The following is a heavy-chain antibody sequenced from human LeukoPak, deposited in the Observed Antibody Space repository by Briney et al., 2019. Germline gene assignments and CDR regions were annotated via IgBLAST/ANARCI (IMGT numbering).Heavy chain of an antibody. CDR1: GGTFSSYT. V-gene: IGHV1-69*08. D-gene: IGHD2-2*01. CDR3: ARDYENCSSTSCRLFQH. Sequence: SVKVSXKASGGTFSSYTISWVRQAPGQGLEWMGRIIPILGTANYAQKFQGKVTITADKSTSTAYMELSSLRSEDTAVYYCARDYENCSSTSCRLFQHWGQGTLVTVSS. J-gene: IGHJ1*01. CDR2: IIPILGTA.